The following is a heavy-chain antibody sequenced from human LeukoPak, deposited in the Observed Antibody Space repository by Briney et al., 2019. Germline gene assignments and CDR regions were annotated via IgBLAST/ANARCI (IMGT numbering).Heavy chain of an antibody. D-gene: IGHD6-19*01. V-gene: IGHV4-59*08. CDR2: IYRSGII. J-gene: IGHJ3*02. Sequence: PSETLSLTCTVSGGSISTYYWSWIRQTPGKGLEFIAYIYRSGIINYNPSLQSRVTMSVDTSENRSSLTLSSLTAADTAVYYCARRQTFADSTAWYDTFDIWGHGTMVTVSS. CDR3: ARRQTFADSTAWYDTFDI. CDR1: GGSISTYY.